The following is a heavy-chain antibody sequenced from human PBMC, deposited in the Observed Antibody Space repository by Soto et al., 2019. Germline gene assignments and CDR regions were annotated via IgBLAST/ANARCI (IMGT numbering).Heavy chain of an antibody. CDR3: AHTTGDGFFAS. Sequence: QITLKESGPTLVKPTQTLTLTCTFSGFSLSSSGLGVGWIRQPPGKALEWLALIYWDDEKRYRPSLKSKLTSTTDTSKNQVVLTMTNMDPVDTATYYRAHTTGDGFFASWGQGTLVTVSS. J-gene: IGHJ4*02. CDR1: GFSLSSSGLG. V-gene: IGHV2-5*02. D-gene: IGHD1-1*01. CDR2: IYWDDEK.